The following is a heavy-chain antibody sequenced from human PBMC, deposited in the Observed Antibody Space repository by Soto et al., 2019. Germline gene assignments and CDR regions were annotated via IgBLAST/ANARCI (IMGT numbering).Heavy chain of an antibody. Sequence: GGSLRLSCAASGFTFSSYAMSWVRQAPGKGLEWVSAISGSGGSTYYADSVKGRFTISRDNSKNTLYLQMNSLRAEDTAVYYCAKDPDWNYGKNWFDPWGQGTLVTVSS. CDR2: ISGSGGST. CDR1: GFTFSSYA. CDR3: AKDPDWNYGKNWFDP. D-gene: IGHD1-7*01. V-gene: IGHV3-23*01. J-gene: IGHJ5*02.